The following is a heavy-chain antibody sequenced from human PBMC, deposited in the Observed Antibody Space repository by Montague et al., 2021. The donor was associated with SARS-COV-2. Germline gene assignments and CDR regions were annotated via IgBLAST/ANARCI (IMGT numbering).Heavy chain of an antibody. Sequence: SLRLSCAASGFTVTNNYMSWVRQAPGKGLEWISVIYSGGTTHYADSVKGRFIISRDYSTNTLFLQMLSLRAEDTAFYYCARGGGQFGQNWFDPWGRGTLVTVSS. CDR2: IYSGGTT. CDR1: GFTVTNNY. V-gene: IGHV3-53*01. J-gene: IGHJ5*02. D-gene: IGHD3-10*01. CDR3: ARGGGQFGQNWFDP.